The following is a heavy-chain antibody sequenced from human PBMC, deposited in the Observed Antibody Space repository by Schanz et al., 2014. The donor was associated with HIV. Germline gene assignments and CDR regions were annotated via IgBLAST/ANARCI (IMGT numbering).Heavy chain of an antibody. V-gene: IGHV3-30*12. J-gene: IGHJ6*02. CDR3: AKGGSSSVLAYYYYGMDV. CDR1: GFTFSSYG. CDR2: ISYDGSSH. Sequence: QVQLVESGGGVVQPGRSLRLSCAASGFTFSSYGMHWVRQAPGKGLEWVTVISYDGSSHYSADSVKGRITISRDNSKSTLYLQLSSLRADDTAIYYCAKGGSSSVLAYYYYGMDVWGRGTTVTVSS. D-gene: IGHD6-6*01.